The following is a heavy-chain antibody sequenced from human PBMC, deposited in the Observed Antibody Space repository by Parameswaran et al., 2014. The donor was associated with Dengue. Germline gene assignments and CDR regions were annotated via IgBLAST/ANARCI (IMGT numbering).Heavy chain of an antibody. Sequence: GASVKVSCKASGGTFSRYAISWVRQAPGQGLEWMGRIIPMFGSTNYAQKFQGRVTITADESTSTAYMELRSLRSEDTAVYYCARDLWFGESYSYHDYWGQGTLVTVSS. CDR1: GGTFSRYA. D-gene: IGHD3-10*01. CDR2: IIPMFGST. CDR3: ARDLWFGESYSYHDY. V-gene: IGHV1-69*13. J-gene: IGHJ4*02.